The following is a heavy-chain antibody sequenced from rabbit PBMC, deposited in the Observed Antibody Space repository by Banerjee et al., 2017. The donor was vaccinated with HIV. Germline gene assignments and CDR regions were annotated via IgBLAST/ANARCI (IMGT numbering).Heavy chain of an antibody. CDR1: GFSFSGSDY. V-gene: IGHV1S40*01. J-gene: IGHJ6*01. Sequence: QSLEESGGDLVKPGASLTLPCTASGFSFSGSDYMCWVRQAPGKGLEWIACIYAGSSGSTYYASWAKGPFTISKTSSTTVTLQMTSLTAADTATYFCARHANGYSGYAFGLWGPGTLVTVS. CDR2: IYAGSSGST. CDR3: ARHANGYSGYAFGL. D-gene: IGHD6-1*01.